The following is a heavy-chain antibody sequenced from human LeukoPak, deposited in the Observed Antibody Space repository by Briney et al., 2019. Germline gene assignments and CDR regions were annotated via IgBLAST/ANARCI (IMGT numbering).Heavy chain of an antibody. Sequence: SETLSLTCTVSGGSISSYHWTWIRQSPGKRLEWIGHIYSTGATNTNPSLKSRVTISLDTSKNQFSLKLSSVTTADTAVYYCARSVVTLYWYFDLWGRGTLVTVSS. CDR2: IYSTGAT. V-gene: IGHV4-59*01. D-gene: IGHD4-23*01. CDR1: GGSISSYH. J-gene: IGHJ2*01. CDR3: ARSVVTLYWYFDL.